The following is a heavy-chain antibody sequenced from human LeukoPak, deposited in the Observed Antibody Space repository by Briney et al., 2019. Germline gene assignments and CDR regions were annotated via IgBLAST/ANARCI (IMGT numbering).Heavy chain of an antibody. D-gene: IGHD4-17*01. CDR2: IKQDGSEK. CDR1: GSTFSSYW. V-gene: IGHV3-7*01. CDR3: ARGGDYGDYDFFDY. Sequence: PGGSLRLSCAASGSTFSSYWLSWVRQAPGKGLEWVANIKQDGSEKYYVDSVKGRFTISRDNAKNSLYLQMNSLRAEDTAVYYCARGGDYGDYDFFDYWGQGTLVTVSS. J-gene: IGHJ4*02.